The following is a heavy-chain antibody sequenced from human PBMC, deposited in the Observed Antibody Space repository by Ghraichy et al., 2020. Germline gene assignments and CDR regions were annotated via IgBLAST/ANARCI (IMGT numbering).Heavy chain of an antibody. CDR1: GFRFSDAW. D-gene: IGHD1-1*01. CDR2: IKGKTDGETK. J-gene: IGHJ4*02. Sequence: GGSLRLSCAASGFRFSDAWMSWVRQAPGKGLEWVARIKGKTDGETKDYSAPVKGRFTISRDDSKSTLNLEMNSLKSEDTAVYFCTIDRRYDVTAQFDYWGQGTLVTVSS. CDR3: TIDRRYDVTAQFDY. V-gene: IGHV3-15*01.